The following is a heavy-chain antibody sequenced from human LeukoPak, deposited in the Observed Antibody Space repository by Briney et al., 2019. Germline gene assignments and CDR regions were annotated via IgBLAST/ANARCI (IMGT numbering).Heavy chain of an antibody. CDR1: GFAFSSHA. Sequence: QTGGSLRLSCAAAGFAFSSHAMHWVRQAPGKGLEWVAVISYDENTKYYADSVKGRFTISRDNSRDTLYLQMTSLRADDTALYYCARDLYSSSSVNWFDPWGQGTLVTVSS. CDR3: ARDLYSSSSVNWFDP. J-gene: IGHJ5*02. V-gene: IGHV3-30*04. CDR2: ISYDENTK. D-gene: IGHD6-6*01.